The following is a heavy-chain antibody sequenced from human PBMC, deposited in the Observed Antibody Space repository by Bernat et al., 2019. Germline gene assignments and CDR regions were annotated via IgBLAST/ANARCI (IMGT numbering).Heavy chain of an antibody. V-gene: IGHV3-48*03. J-gene: IGHJ3*02. CDR2: ISSSGSTI. Sequence: EVQLVESGGGLVQPGGSLRLSCAASGFTFSSYEMNWVRQAPGKGLEWVSYISSSGSTIYYADSVKGRFTISRDNAKNSLYLQLNSLRAEDTAVDYCARALGRVADAFDIWGQGTMVTVSS. CDR1: GFTFSSYE. CDR3: ARALGRVADAFDI.